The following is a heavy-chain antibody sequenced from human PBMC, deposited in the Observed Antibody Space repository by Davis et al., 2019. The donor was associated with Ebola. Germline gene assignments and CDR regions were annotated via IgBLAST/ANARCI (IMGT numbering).Heavy chain of an antibody. J-gene: IGHJ4*02. Sequence: GESLKISCAASGFTFSSYSMNWVRQAPGKGLEWVSSISSSSSYIYYADSVKGRFTISRDNAKNSLYLQMNSLRAEDTAVYYCARDLYYYDSSGRHWGQGTLVTVSS. CDR3: ARDLYYYDSSGRH. CDR1: GFTFSSYS. V-gene: IGHV3-21*01. CDR2: ISSSSSYI. D-gene: IGHD3-22*01.